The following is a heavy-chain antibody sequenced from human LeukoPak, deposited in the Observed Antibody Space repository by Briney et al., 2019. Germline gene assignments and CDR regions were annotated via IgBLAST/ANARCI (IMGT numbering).Heavy chain of an antibody. CDR1: GGSINNSPYY. J-gene: IGHJ4*02. Sequence: SETLSLTCTVSGGSINNSPYYWGWIRQPPGKELEWIVSMHYSGTTYYNPSLKSRVTISIDTSKNQFSLRLISVTAADTAVFYCARNDRGRPADYWGQGTLLTVSS. CDR3: ARNDRGRPADY. CDR2: MHYSGTT. D-gene: IGHD1-26*01. V-gene: IGHV4-39*01.